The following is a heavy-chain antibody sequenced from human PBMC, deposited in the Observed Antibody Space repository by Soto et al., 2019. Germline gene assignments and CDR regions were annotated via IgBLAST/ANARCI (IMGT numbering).Heavy chain of an antibody. CDR2: INDDGGST. Sequence: EVQLVESGGGLVQPGGSLRLSCAASTFTFSSYWMHWVRQTPGKGLVWVSRINDDGGSTSYADSAKGRFTISRDNAKNTLYLQMITLRAEDTGVYYCARGLGEHPNRGIDYHYGMAVWGQGTTVTVSS. J-gene: IGHJ6*02. V-gene: IGHV3-74*01. CDR3: ARGLGEHPNRGIDYHYGMAV. D-gene: IGHD5-12*01. CDR1: TFTFSSYW.